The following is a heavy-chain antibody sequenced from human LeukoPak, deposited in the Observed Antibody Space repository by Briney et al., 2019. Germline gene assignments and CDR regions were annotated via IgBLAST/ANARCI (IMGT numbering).Heavy chain of an antibody. Sequence: ASVKVSCKASGYTFTSNYIHWVRQAPGQGLEWMGMIYPRDGSTSYAQKFQGRVTITRDTSASTAYMELSSLRSEDTAVYYCARDRDGSYLDYWGQGTLVTVSS. V-gene: IGHV1-46*01. CDR3: ARDRDGSYLDY. CDR1: GYTFTSNY. CDR2: IYPRDGST. J-gene: IGHJ4*02. D-gene: IGHD1-26*01.